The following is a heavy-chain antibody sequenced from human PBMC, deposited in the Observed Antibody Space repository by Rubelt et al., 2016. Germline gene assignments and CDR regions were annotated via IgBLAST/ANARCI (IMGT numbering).Heavy chain of an antibody. CDR2: ISAYNGNT. Sequence: QVQLVQSGAEVKKPGASVKVSCKASGYTFTSYGISWVRQAPGQGLEWMGWISAYNGNTNYAQNVQGRVAMTTDTSKSTAYMELRSLRSDGTAVYYCARDLPPFRRYNWNFPLDYWGQGTLVTVSS. CDR3: ARDLPPFRRYNWNFPLDY. CDR1: GYTFTSYG. J-gene: IGHJ4*02. D-gene: IGHD1-7*01. V-gene: IGHV1-18*01.